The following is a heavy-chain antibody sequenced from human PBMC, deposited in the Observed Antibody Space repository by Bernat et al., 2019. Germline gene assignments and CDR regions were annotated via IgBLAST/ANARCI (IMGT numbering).Heavy chain of an antibody. J-gene: IGHJ4*02. CDR1: GFTFSDYY. CDR3: ARTPLILLGDYYFDY. Sequence: VQLVESGGGLVQAGGSLRLSCAASGFTFSDYYMSWIRQAPGKGLEWVSYISSSSSYTNYADSVKGRFTISRDNAKNSLYLQMNSLRAEDTAVYYCARTPLILLGDYYFDYWGQGTLVTVSS. CDR2: ISSSSSYT. D-gene: IGHD2-21*02. V-gene: IGHV3-11*05.